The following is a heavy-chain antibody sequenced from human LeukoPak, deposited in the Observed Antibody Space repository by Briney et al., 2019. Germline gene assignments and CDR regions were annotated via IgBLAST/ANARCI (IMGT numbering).Heavy chain of an antibody. V-gene: IGHV3-23*01. Sequence: GGSLRLSCAGSGFTFSSYAMSWVRQAPEKGLEWVSTISGSGGSTYYADSVKGRFTISRDNSKNTLYLQMNSLRAEDTAVYYCAKDTSSGWYDYWGQGTLVTVSS. J-gene: IGHJ4*02. D-gene: IGHD6-19*01. CDR2: ISGSGGST. CDR3: AKDTSSGWYDY. CDR1: GFTFSSYA.